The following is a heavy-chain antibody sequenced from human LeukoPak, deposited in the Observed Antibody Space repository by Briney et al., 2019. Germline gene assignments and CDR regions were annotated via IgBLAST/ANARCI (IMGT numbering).Heavy chain of an antibody. V-gene: IGHV4-59*01. J-gene: IGHJ4*02. CDR3: ARERTSGYSYYFDY. D-gene: IGHD3-22*01. CDR1: GGSISGYY. CDR2: ISYSGST. Sequence: PSETLSLTCTVSGGSISGYYWSWIRQPPGKGLEWIGYISYSGSTNYDPPLKSRVTISVDTSKNQFSLKLSSVTAADTAVYYCARERTSGYSYYFDYWGQGTLVTVSS.